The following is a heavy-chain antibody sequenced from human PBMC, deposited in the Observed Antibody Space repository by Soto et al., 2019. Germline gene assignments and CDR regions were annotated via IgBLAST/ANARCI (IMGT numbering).Heavy chain of an antibody. Sequence: QITLKESGPTLVDPTETLTLTCSFSGFSLTTRPVGVGWIRQPPGKALEWLAVIYWDDDKRYNPSLRNRLTITKDTSKKQVVLTMTYMEPADTATYYCAHRLGGYTWNDGYLDYWGQGTLVTVS. CDR2: IYWDDDK. J-gene: IGHJ4*02. D-gene: IGHD1-1*01. CDR1: GFSLTTRPVG. CDR3: AHRLGGYTWNDGYLDY. V-gene: IGHV2-5*02.